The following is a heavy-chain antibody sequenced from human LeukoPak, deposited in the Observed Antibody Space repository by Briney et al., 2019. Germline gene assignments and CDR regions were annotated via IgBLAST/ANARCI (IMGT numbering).Heavy chain of an antibody. V-gene: IGHV4-4*02. CDR2: IYHSGST. CDR1: GGSISSSNW. Sequence: SGTLSLTCAVSGGSISSSNWWSWVRQPPGKGLEWIGEIYHSGSTNYNPSLKSRVTISVDKSKNQFSLKLSSVSAADTAAYYCAGVPISGSSYQRIIDYWGQGTLVTVSS. D-gene: IGHD6-13*01. J-gene: IGHJ4*02. CDR3: AGVPISGSSYQRIIDY.